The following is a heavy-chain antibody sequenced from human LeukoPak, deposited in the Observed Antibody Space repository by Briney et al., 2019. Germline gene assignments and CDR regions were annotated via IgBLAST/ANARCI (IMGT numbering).Heavy chain of an antibody. CDR3: ASGYDFWSGQQFDY. D-gene: IGHD3-3*01. V-gene: IGHV4-59*01. CDR2: IHYSGST. J-gene: IGHJ4*02. CDR1: GGYLSSYY. Sequence: SEPLSLPCSVSGGYLSSYYWSWIRPPPGKGLEWIAFIHYSGSTNYNPSLKSRVTISVDTSKNQFSLQLTSVTAADTAVYYCASGYDFWSGQQFDYWGQGSLVTASS.